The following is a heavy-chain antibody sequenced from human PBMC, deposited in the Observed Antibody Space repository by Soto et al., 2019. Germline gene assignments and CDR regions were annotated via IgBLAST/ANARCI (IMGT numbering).Heavy chain of an antibody. CDR1: GGSISSGGYY. CDR2: IYYSGST. V-gene: IGHV4-31*03. Sequence: PSETLSLTCTVSGGSISSGGYYWSWIRQHPGKGLEWIGYIYYSGSTYYNPSLKSRVTISVDTSKNQFSLKLSSVTAADTAVYYCARGPDYGDYENWFDPWAREPWSPSPQ. CDR3: ARGPDYGDYENWFDP. D-gene: IGHD4-17*01. J-gene: IGHJ5*02.